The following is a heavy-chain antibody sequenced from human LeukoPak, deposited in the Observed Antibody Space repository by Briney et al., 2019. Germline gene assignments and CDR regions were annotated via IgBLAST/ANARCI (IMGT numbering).Heavy chain of an antibody. D-gene: IGHD2-21*02. Sequence: GGSLRLSCAASEFTFSSYSMNWVRQAPGKGLEWLATISRDGKRQFYTDSVKGRFIISRDDSRNTLYLQMNSLRPEDTAVYYCARDRLNRAYCGNDCYSAAFDYWGQGTLVTVSS. CDR3: ARDRLNRAYCGNDCYSAAFDY. CDR2: ISRDGKRQ. V-gene: IGHV3-30*03. CDR1: EFTFSSYS. J-gene: IGHJ4*02.